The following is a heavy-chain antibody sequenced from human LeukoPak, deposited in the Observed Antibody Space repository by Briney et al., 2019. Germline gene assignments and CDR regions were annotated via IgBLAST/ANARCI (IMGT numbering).Heavy chain of an antibody. Sequence: QSGGSLRLSCTASGFTFRTYLIHWVRQAPGKGLVWVSRINGDGTDTRYADSVKGRFTISRDNAKNSLYLQMNSLRAEDTAVYYCARDSFYYGDYSPYYFAYWGQGTLVTVSS. CDR2: INGDGTDT. V-gene: IGHV3-74*01. CDR3: ARDSFYYGDYSPYYFAY. D-gene: IGHD4-17*01. J-gene: IGHJ4*02. CDR1: GFTFRTYL.